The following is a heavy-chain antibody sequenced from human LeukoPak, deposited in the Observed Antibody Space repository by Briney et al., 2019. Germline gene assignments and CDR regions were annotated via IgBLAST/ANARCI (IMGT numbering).Heavy chain of an antibody. CDR1: RFTFNSFG. J-gene: IGHJ4*02. V-gene: IGHV3-30*18. D-gene: IGHD6-19*01. CDR3: AKQGGGSGWYLSY. CDR2: ISYDGRNK. Sequence: GRSLRLSCAASRFTFNSFGMHWVRQAPGKGLEWVAVISYDGRNKYYADSVKGRFTISRDNSKNTLYLQMNSLRAEDTAVYYCAKQGGGSGWYLSYWGQGTLVTVSS.